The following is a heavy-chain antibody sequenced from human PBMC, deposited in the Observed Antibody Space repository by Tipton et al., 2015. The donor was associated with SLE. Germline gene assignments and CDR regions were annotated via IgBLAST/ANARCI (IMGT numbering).Heavy chain of an antibody. CDR3: ARSAGYGSSWAHFDY. CDR1: GGSFSSSLYY. V-gene: IGHV4-39*07. J-gene: IGHJ4*02. CDR2: MYSSGRS. D-gene: IGHD6-13*01. Sequence: TLSLTCNVSGGSFSSSLYYWGWIRQPPGKGLEWIGSMYSSGRSYYNPSLKNRITMSIDTSKKQFSLKLSSVTAADTAVYYCARSAGYGSSWAHFDYWGQGTLVTVSS.